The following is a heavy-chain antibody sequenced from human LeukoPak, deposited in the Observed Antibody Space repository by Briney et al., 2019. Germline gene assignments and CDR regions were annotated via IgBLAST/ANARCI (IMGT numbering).Heavy chain of an antibody. CDR2: IYYVGST. D-gene: IGHD4/OR15-4a*01. Sequence: PSETLSLTCTVSGGSISSSGYYWGWIRQPPGKGLEWIGNIYYVGSTYYNPSLNSRVTISVDTSKNQFSLKLNSVTAADTAIYYCARSKSWPNFYFDSWGQGTLVTVSS. J-gene: IGHJ4*02. CDR3: ARSKSWPNFYFDS. V-gene: IGHV4-39*07. CDR1: GGSISSSGYY.